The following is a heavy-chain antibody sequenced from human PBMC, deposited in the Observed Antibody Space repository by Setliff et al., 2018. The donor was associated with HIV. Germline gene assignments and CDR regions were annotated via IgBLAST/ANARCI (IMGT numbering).Heavy chain of an antibody. CDR3: ARVGYCSSTNCYWGRPSYGMGV. D-gene: IGHD2-2*01. CDR1: GGSISNSRYY. J-gene: IGHJ6*02. V-gene: IGHV4-39*07. CDR2: IYNRGST. Sequence: SETLSLTCTVSGGSISNSRYYWSWIRQPPGKGLEWIGSIYNRGSTYYNPSLKSRVTISLDTSKNQFSLKLSSVTAADTAVYYCARVGYCSSTNCYWGRPSYGMGVWGQGTTVTVSS.